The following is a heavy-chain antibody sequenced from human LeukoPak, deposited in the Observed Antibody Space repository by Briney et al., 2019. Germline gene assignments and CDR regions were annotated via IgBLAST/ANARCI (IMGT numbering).Heavy chain of an antibody. CDR3: ASLRKRFIY. CDR2: INHSGST. D-gene: IGHD3-3*01. V-gene: IGHV4-34*01. Sequence: SETLSLTCTVSGGSISGYYWSWIRQPPGKGLEWIGEINHSGSTNYNPSLKSRVTISVDTSKNQFSLKLSSVTAADTAVYYCASLRKRFIYWGQGTLVTVSS. CDR1: GGSISGYY. J-gene: IGHJ4*02.